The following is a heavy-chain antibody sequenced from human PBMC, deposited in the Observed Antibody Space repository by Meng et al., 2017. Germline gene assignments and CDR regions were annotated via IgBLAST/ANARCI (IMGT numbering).Heavy chain of an antibody. D-gene: IGHD6-13*01. CDR3: ARVEMGGAAGTWFDP. CDR2: IIPIFGTA. J-gene: IGHJ5*01. V-gene: IGHV1-69*05. Sequence: SAMVFCKASGGTICSYAISWVRQAPGQGREWMGGIIPIFGTANYAQKFQGRVTINTDESTSTAYMELSSLRSEDTAVYYCARVEMGGAAGTWFDPWGQGTPVTVSS. CDR1: GGTICSYA.